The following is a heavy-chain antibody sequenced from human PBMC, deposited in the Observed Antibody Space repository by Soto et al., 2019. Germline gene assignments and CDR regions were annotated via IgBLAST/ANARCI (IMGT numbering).Heavy chain of an antibody. CDR3: AKSRGDSWTTYFFDY. CDR2: ISGSGQTT. J-gene: IGHJ4*02. D-gene: IGHD4-4*01. V-gene: IGHV3-23*01. Sequence: PGGSLRLSCAASGFTFSDHYMDWVRQAPGKGLEWVSGISGSGQTTHYKDSVKGRFTISRDNFRNTLYLQVNSLRAEDTAIYFCAKSRGDSWTTYFFDYWGQGALVTVSS. CDR1: GFTFSDHY.